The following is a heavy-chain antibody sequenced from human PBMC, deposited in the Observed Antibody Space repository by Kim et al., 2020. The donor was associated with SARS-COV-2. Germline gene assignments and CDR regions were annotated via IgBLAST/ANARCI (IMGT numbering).Heavy chain of an antibody. CDR3: ARLDSGSDPSFDY. D-gene: IGHD1-26*01. V-gene: IGHV5-51*01. Sequence: YSPSFQGQVTISADKSISTAYLQWSSLKASGTAMYYCARLDSGSDPSFDYWGQGTLVTVSS. J-gene: IGHJ4*02.